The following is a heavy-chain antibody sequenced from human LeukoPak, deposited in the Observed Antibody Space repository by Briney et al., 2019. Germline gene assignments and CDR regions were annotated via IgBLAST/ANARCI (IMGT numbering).Heavy chain of an antibody. CDR3: AKGSGSRRFDY. V-gene: IGHV3-11*01. CDR2: ISSSGSTI. D-gene: IGHD3-10*01. Sequence: LSLTCTVSGGSISSFYWSWIRQAPGKGLEWVSYISSSGSTIYYADSVKGRFTISRDNAKNSLYLQMNSLRAEDTAVYYCAKGSGSRRFDYWGQGTLVTVSS. J-gene: IGHJ4*02. CDR1: GGSISSFY.